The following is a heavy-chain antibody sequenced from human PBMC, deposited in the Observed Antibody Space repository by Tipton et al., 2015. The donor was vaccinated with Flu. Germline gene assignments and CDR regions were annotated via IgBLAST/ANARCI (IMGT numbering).Heavy chain of an antibody. V-gene: IGHV3-7*01. J-gene: IGHJ4*02. CDR3: VRAIAAAGSR. CDR2: IKQDGSEK. Sequence: AVSGFTFSTYWMSWVRQAPGKGLEWVANIKQDGSEKYSVDSVKGRFTISRDNAKNSLYLQMNSLRVEDTAVYYCVRAIAAAGSRWGQGTLVTVSS. CDR1: GFTFSTYW. D-gene: IGHD6-13*01.